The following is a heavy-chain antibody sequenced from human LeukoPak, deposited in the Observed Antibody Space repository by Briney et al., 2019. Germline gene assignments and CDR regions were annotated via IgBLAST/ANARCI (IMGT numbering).Heavy chain of an antibody. J-gene: IGHJ4*02. CDR1: GFSFSSYA. D-gene: IGHD4-17*01. CDR2: ISSEGNSK. CDR3: AKSGGVTTTLGY. V-gene: IGHV3-30*04. Sequence: GTSLRLSCAASGFSFSSYAMHWIRQVPGKGLEWVAVISSEGNSKYSADSVKGRFTISRDNSKNTLYLQMNSLRAEDTAVYYCAKSGGVTTTLGYWGQGTLVTVSS.